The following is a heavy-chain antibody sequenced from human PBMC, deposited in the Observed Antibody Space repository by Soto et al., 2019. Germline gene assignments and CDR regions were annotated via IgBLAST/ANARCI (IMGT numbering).Heavy chain of an antibody. CDR3: AKDNGIVGATPHY. V-gene: IGHV3-30*18. J-gene: IGHJ4*02. CDR2: ISDDGSNK. CDR1: GFTFSSYG. Sequence: QVQLVESGGGVVQPGRSLRLYCAASGFTFSSYGMHWVRQDPGKGLEWVAVISDDGSNKYYADSVKGRFTISRDNSKNTLYLQMNSLRAEYTAVNYCAKDNGIVGATPHYWGQGTLVTVSS. D-gene: IGHD1-26*01.